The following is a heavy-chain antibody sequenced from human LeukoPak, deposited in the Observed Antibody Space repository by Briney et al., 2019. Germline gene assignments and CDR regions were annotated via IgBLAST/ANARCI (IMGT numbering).Heavy chain of an antibody. D-gene: IGHD1-1*01. CDR2: ISYSGST. Sequence: PAETLSLTCTVSGGSISSYYWSWVRQPPGKGLEWVGNISYSGSTNFNASLKSRVTISVDTSKNQFSLKLSSVTAADTAVYYCAREGTAGTNLNWFDPWGQGTLVTVSS. CDR3: AREGTAGTNLNWFDP. CDR1: GGSISSYY. J-gene: IGHJ5*02. V-gene: IGHV4-59*01.